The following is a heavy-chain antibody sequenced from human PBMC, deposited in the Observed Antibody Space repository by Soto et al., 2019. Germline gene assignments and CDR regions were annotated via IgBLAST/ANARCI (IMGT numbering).Heavy chain of an antibody. Sequence: QVQLQESGPGLVKPSETLSLTCTVSGGSISSYYWSWIRQPPGKGLEWIGYIYYSGSTNYNPSLKSRVTISVDTSKNQFSLKLSSVTAADTAVYYCARHAAAGYFDYWGQGTLVTVSS. CDR3: ARHAAAGYFDY. CDR1: GGSISSYY. J-gene: IGHJ4*02. D-gene: IGHD6-13*01. V-gene: IGHV4-59*08. CDR2: IYYSGST.